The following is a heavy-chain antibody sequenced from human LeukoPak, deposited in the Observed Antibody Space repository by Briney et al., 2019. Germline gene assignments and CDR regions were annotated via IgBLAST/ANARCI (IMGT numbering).Heavy chain of an antibody. J-gene: IGHJ3*02. CDR1: GFTFSSYS. CDR3: ARARDGYPLIDAFDI. D-gene: IGHD5-24*01. V-gene: IGHV3-21*01. Sequence: GGSLRLSCAASGFTFSSYSMNWVRQAPGKGLEWVSSISSSSSYIYYADSVKGRFTISRDNAKNSLYLQMNSLRAEDTAVYYCARARDGYPLIDAFDIWGQGTMVTVSS. CDR2: ISSSSSYI.